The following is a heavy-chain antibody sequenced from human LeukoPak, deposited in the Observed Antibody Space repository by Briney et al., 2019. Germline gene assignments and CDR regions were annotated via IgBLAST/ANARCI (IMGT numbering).Heavy chain of an antibody. CDR2: IHHSGTT. D-gene: IGHD6-13*01. Sequence: SETLSLTCTVSGYSISRGFYWGWIRQPPGKGLEWIGSIHHSGTTYYGPSLKSRVTISVDTSKNQFSLKLTSVTAADTAVYYCARKSRTAGNGGDYFDYWGQGTLVTVSS. CDR1: GYSISRGFY. V-gene: IGHV4-38-2*02. CDR3: ARKSRTAGNGGDYFDY. J-gene: IGHJ4*02.